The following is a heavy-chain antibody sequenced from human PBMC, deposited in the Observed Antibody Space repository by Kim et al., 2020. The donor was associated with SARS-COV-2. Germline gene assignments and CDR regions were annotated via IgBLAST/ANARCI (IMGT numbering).Heavy chain of an antibody. D-gene: IGHD2-2*01. CDR3: ARDRDIVVVPAQGLLDY. CDR2: IIPILGIA. J-gene: IGHJ4*02. Sequence: SVKVSCKASGGTFSSYAISWVRQAPGQGLEWMGRIIPILGIANYAQKFQGRVTITADKSTSTAYMELSSLRSEDTAVYYCARDRDIVVVPAQGLLDYWGQGTLVTVSS. CDR1: GGTFSSYA. V-gene: IGHV1-69*04.